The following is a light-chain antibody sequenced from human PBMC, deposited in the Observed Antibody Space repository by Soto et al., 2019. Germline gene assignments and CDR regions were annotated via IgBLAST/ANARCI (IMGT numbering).Light chain of an antibody. CDR3: SSHSSSSAYYV. V-gene: IGLV2-14*01. CDR2: EVN. CDR1: SSDIGYYDC. Sequence: QSALTQPASVSGSPGQSITISCTGTSSDIGYYDCVSWYQHHSGKAPKLIIYEVNNRPSGVSNRFSGSKSVNTASLTISGLQAEDEADYYCSSHSSSSAYYVFGTGTKLTVL. J-gene: IGLJ1*01.